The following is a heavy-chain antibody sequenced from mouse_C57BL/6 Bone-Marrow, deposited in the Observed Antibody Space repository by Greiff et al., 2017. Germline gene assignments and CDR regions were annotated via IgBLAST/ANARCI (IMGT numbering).Heavy chain of an antibody. D-gene: IGHD2-3*01. Sequence: QVQLQQSGAELVKPGASVKLSCKASGYTFTSYWMHWVKQRPGQGLEWIGMIHPNSGSTNYNEKFKSKATLTVDKSSSTAYMQLSSLTSEDSAVYYCARGEIYDFNYYAMDYWGQGTSVTVSS. CDR1: GYTFTSYW. J-gene: IGHJ4*01. V-gene: IGHV1-64*01. CDR2: IHPNSGST. CDR3: ARGEIYDFNYYAMDY.